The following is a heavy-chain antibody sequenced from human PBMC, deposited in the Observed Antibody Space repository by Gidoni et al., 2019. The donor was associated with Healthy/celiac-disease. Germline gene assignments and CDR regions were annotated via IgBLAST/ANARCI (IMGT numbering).Heavy chain of an antibody. V-gene: IGHV4-34*01. CDR3: ARKSGWYVLLDY. D-gene: IGHD6-19*01. CDR1: GGSFSGYY. J-gene: IGHJ4*02. CDR2: INHSGST. Sequence: QVQLQQWGAGLLKPSETLSLTCAVYGGSFSGYYWSWIRQPPGKGLEWIGEINHSGSTNYNPSLKSRVTISVDTSKNQFSLKLSSVTAADTAVYYCARKSGWYVLLDYWGQGTLVTVSS.